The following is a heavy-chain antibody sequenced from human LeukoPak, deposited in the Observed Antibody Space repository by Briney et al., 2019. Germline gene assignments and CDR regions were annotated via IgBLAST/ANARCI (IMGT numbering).Heavy chain of an antibody. J-gene: IGHJ4*02. Sequence: SVKVSCKASGYTFTSYGLSWVRQAPGQGLEWMGGIIPIFGTANYAQKFQGRVTITADESTSTAYMELSSLRSEDTAVYYCAGYLTGDPQTFDYWGQGTLVTVSS. D-gene: IGHD7-27*01. CDR3: AGYLTGDPQTFDY. CDR2: IIPIFGTA. CDR1: GYTFTSYG. V-gene: IGHV1-69*13.